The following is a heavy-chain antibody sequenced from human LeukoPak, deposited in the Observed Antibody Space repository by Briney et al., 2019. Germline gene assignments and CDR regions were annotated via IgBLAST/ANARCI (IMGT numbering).Heavy chain of an antibody. V-gene: IGHV1-69*13. CDR2: IIPIFGTA. J-gene: IGHJ6*02. CDR3: ASPLPEYYYYGMDV. Sequence: ASVKVSCKASGGTFSSYAISWVRQAPGQGLEWMGGIIPIFGTANYAQKIQGRVTITADESTSTAYMELSSLRSEDTAVYYCASPLPEYYYYGMDVWGQGTTVTVSS. CDR1: GGTFSSYA.